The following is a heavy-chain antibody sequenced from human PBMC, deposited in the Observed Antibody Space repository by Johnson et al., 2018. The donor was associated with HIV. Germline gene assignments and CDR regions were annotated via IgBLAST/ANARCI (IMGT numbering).Heavy chain of an antibody. CDR1: GFTFSSYW. V-gene: IGHV3-74*01. CDR3: AKDLGDAVGTTHDAFDI. Sequence: EQLVESGGGLVQPGGSLRLSCAASGFTFSSYWMHWVRQAPGKGLVWVSRINSDGSSTSYADSVKGRFTISRDNAKNTLYLQMHSLRAEDTAVYYCAKDLGDAVGTTHDAFDIWGQGTTVTVSS. D-gene: IGHD1-26*01. J-gene: IGHJ3*02. CDR2: INSDGSST.